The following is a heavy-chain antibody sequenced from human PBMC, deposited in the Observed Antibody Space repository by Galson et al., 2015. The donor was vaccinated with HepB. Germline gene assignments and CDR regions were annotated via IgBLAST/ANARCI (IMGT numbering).Heavy chain of an antibody. J-gene: IGHJ5*02. Sequence: ETLSLTCTVSGDYLSSSSWNWIRQPAGQGLEWIGRIYANGFTNYNPSLKSRVTMSIETSKNQFSLRLTSVTAADTAVYHCARGRSNYFDPWGQGTLVTVSS. CDR3: ARGRSNYFDP. CDR2: IYANGFT. CDR1: GDYLSSSS. V-gene: IGHV4-4*07.